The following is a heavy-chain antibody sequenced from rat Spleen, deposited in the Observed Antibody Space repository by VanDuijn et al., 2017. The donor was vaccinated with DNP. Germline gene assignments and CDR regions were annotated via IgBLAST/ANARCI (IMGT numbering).Heavy chain of an antibody. Sequence: EVQLQESGSGLVKPSQSLSLTCSVTGYSITSNYWAWIRKFPGNKMEWIGYINYSGSTGYNPSLKSLISVTRDTSKNQFFLQLNSVTTEDTATYYCARGVSSYYGYNSYWYFDFWGPGTMVTVSS. CDR3: ARGVSSYYGYNSYWYFDF. J-gene: IGHJ1*01. CDR1: GYSITSNY. D-gene: IGHD1-9*01. V-gene: IGHV3-1*01. CDR2: INYSGST.